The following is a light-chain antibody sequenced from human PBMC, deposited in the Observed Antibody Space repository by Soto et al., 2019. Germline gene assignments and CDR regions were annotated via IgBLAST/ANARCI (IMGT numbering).Light chain of an antibody. CDR3: QQYDGYSHFS. CDR1: QSLSQW. CDR2: KAS. V-gene: IGKV1-5*03. Sequence: DIQMTQSPSTLSASVGDRVTITCRASQSLSQWLAWYQQKPGKAPKLLIFKASTLESGVPSRFSGSGSGSDFTLTISSRQPDDVATYYCQQYDGYSHFSFGPGTKVDIK. J-gene: IGKJ3*01.